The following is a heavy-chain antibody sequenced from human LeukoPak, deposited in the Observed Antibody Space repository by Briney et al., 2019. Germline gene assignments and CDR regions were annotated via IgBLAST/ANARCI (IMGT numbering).Heavy chain of an antibody. CDR2: ISGSGGST. CDR3: AKDQPEDFWSGYYPY. Sequence: GGPLRLSCAASGFTFSSYAMSWVRQAPGRGLEWVSTISGSGGSTYYADSVKGRFTISRDNSKDTLYLQMSSVRVDDTAVYYCAKDQPEDFWSGYYPYWGQGTLVTVSS. CDR1: GFTFSSYA. D-gene: IGHD3-3*01. V-gene: IGHV3-23*01. J-gene: IGHJ4*02.